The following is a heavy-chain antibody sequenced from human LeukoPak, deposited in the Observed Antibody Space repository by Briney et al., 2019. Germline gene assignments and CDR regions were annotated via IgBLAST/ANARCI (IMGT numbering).Heavy chain of an antibody. J-gene: IGHJ4*02. CDR2: FDPEDGET. D-gene: IGHD3-10*01. CDR1: GYTLTELS. Sequence: ASVKVSCKVSGYTLTELSMHWVRQAPGKGLEWMGGFDPEDGETIYAQKFQGRVTMTEDTSTDTAYMELSSLRSEDTAVYYCATGFLWFGELFHYWGQVTLVTVSS. V-gene: IGHV1-24*01. CDR3: ATGFLWFGELFHY.